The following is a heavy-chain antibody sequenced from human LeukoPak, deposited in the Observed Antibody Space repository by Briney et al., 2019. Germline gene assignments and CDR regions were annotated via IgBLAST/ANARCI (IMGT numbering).Heavy chain of an antibody. CDR2: ISSSGIHI. CDR3: VRDGVEMTTFSSYWFFDL. D-gene: IGHD5-24*01. V-gene: IGHV3-21*01. J-gene: IGHJ2*01. CDR1: GFRFDDHV. Sequence: RPGGSLRLSCAASGFRFDDHVMHWVRQTPGKGLEWVSSISSSGIHIYYADSLKGRVTISRDNAKNSLDLQMNSLRAEDTALYYCVRDGVEMTTFSSYWFFDLWGRGTLVTVAS.